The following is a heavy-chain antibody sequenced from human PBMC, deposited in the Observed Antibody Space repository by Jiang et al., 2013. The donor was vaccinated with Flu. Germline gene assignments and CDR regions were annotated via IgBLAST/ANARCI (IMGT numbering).Heavy chain of an antibody. V-gene: IGHV3-30*18. CDR3: AKDAIVLRFLEHSSVGLPSDN. Sequence: TFKDYDMHWVRRGVQGKGLEWVALISYDGRRKYYGDSVKGRFTVSRDNSRNTLYLQMNSLRSEDTADYYCAKDAIVLRFLEHSSVGLPSDNWGQGTLGHRLL. J-gene: IGHJ4*02. CDR1: TFKDYD. CDR2: ISYDGRRK. D-gene: IGHD3-3*01.